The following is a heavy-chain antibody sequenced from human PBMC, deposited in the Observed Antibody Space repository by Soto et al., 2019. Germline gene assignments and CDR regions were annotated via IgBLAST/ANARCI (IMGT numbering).Heavy chain of an antibody. CDR2: VSGSGSRT. CDR3: ARCPQPGVFDI. V-gene: IGHV3-23*01. CDR1: GFTFSSYA. Sequence: GGSLRLSCAASGFTFSSYAMTWVRQAPGKGLEWVSSVSGSGSRTSYADSVKGRFAISRDNSKNTLYLQMSSLRAEDTAVYHCARCPQPGVFDIWGQGTMVTVSS. J-gene: IGHJ3*02. D-gene: IGHD2-2*01.